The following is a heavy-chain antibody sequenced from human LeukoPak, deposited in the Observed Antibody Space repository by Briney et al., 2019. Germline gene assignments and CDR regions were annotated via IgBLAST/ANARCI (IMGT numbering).Heavy chain of an antibody. CDR2: IYYSGST. D-gene: IGHD6-13*01. V-gene: IGHV4-39*07. CDR3: ARDTRYSSSWPYYYYYYMDV. J-gene: IGHJ6*03. Sequence: SETLSLTCTVSSGSISTSNYYWGWIRQPPGKGLEWIGSIYYSGSTYYNPSLKSRVTISVDTSKNQFSLKLSSVTAADTAVYYCARDTRYSSSWPYYYYYYMDVWGKGTTVTISS. CDR1: SGSISTSNYY.